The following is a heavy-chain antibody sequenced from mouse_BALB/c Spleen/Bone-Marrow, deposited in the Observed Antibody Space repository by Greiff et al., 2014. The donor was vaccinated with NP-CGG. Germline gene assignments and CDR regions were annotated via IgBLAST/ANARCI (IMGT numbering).Heavy chain of an antibody. CDR1: GYTFTDYE. Sequence: QVHVKQSGAELVRPGASVTLSCKASGYTFTDYEMHWVKQTPVHGLEWIGAIDPKTGGTAYNQKFKGKATLTADKSSSTAYMELRSLTSEDSAVYYCRAYYRYDGYAMDYWGQGTSVTVSS. D-gene: IGHD2-14*01. CDR3: RAYYRYDGYAMDY. J-gene: IGHJ4*01. CDR2: IDPKTGGT. V-gene: IGHV1-15*01.